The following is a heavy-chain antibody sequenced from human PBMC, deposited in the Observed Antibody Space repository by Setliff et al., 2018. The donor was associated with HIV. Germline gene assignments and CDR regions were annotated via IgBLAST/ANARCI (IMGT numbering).Heavy chain of an antibody. V-gene: IGHV1-3*01. J-gene: IGHJ4*02. CDR1: GYIFTNYV. CDR2: INAGNGDT. D-gene: IGHD3-16*01. Sequence: GASVKVSCKASGYIFTNYVIHWVRQAPGQRLEWLGWINAGNGDTRYSQKFQGRIYITRDTSATTVYMESSRLRSEDTGLYYCARGGPFLPFYFNFWGQGTLVTVSS. CDR3: ARGGPFLPFYFNF.